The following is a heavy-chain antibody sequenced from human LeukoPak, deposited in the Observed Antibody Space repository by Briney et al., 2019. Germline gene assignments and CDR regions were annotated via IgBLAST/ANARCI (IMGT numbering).Heavy chain of an antibody. CDR2: IYSGGST. Sequence: GGSLRLSCAASGFTVSSNYMSWVRQAPGKGLEWVSVIYSGGSTYYADSVKGRFTISRDNSKSRLYIQMNSLRAEDTAVYYCARAKPKNMVRGLIMRRESRYYFDYWGQGTLVTVSS. CDR1: GFTVSSNY. CDR3: ARAKPKNMVRGLIMRRESRYYFDY. D-gene: IGHD3-10*01. V-gene: IGHV3-53*01. J-gene: IGHJ4*02.